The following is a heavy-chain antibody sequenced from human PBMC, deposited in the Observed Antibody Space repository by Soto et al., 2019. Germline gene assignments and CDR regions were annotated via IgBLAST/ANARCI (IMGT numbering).Heavy chain of an antibody. J-gene: IGHJ4*02. Sequence: QVQLVESGGGVVQPGRSLRLSCAASGFTFSSYAMHWVRQAPGKGLEWVAVISYDGSNKYYADSVKGRFTISRDNSKNTLYLQMMRLRAEGTAVYYCARQTFDSSGYFTWGYFGYWGQGTLVTVSS. CDR3: ARQTFDSSGYFTWGYFGY. CDR2: ISYDGSNK. V-gene: IGHV3-30-3*01. D-gene: IGHD3-22*01. CDR1: GFTFSSYA.